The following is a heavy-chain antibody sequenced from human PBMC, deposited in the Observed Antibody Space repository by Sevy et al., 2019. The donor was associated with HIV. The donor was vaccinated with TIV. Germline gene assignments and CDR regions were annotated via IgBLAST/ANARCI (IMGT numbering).Heavy chain of an antibody. CDR1: ASTFTAYY. CDR3: GRDRVIFGGGGGLDV. CDR2: INPNSDGT. Sequence: ASVKVSCKTSASTFTAYYMHWLRQAPGQGLEWMGWINPNSDGTKYAQRFQGRVSMTADTSISTAYMELSRLTSDDAAVYYRGRDRVIFGGGGGLDVWGQGTTVTVSS. J-gene: IGHJ6*02. V-gene: IGHV1-2*02. D-gene: IGHD3-3*02.